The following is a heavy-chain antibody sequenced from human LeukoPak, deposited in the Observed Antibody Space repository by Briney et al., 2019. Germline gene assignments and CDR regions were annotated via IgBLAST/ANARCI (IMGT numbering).Heavy chain of an antibody. CDR3: ARAGSWKLNFDY. V-gene: IGHV4-59*01. D-gene: IGHD6-13*01. Sequence: ETLSLTCPVSGGSISSYYWSWIRQPPGKGLEWIGYIYYSGNTNYNPSLKTRVTISVDTSKNQFSLKLSSVTAADTAVYYCARAGSWKLNFDYWGQGTLVTVSS. CDR2: IYYSGNT. J-gene: IGHJ4*02. CDR1: GGSISSYY.